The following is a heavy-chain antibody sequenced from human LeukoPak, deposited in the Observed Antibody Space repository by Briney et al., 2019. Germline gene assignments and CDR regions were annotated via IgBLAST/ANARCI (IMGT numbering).Heavy chain of an antibody. V-gene: IGHV3-30-3*01. Sequence: GGSLTLSCAASGFTFSSYAMHWVREAPDKGLWWVAVISYDGSNKYYAHSLKGRFTISRDNSKNTLYLQMNSRRAEDTAVYYCARHGSSGWYWTVTNWFDPWGQGTLVTVSS. D-gene: IGHD6-19*01. CDR2: ISYDGSNK. J-gene: IGHJ5*02. CDR3: ARHGSSGWYWTVTNWFDP. CDR1: GFTFSSYA.